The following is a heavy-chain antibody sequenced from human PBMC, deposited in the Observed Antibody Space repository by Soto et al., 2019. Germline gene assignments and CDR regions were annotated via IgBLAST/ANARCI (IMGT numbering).Heavy chain of an antibody. CDR2: TYYRSKWYN. CDR3: ARAGYYDSSGYYFDY. Sequence: SQTLSLTCAISGDSVSTNSATWDWIRQSPSRGLEWLGRTYYRSKWYNDYAVSVKSRITINPDTSKNQFSLQLNSVTPEDTAVYYCARAGYYDSSGYYFDYWGQGTLVTVSS. CDR1: GDSVSTNSAT. J-gene: IGHJ4*02. D-gene: IGHD3-22*01. V-gene: IGHV6-1*01.